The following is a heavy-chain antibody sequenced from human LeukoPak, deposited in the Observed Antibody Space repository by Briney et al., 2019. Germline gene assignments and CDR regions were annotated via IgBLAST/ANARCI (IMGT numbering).Heavy chain of an antibody. CDR1: GGTFSSYA. CDR3: AGTITYYDFRSGYYGMDV. D-gene: IGHD3-3*01. CDR2: IIPIFGTA. V-gene: IGHV1-69*01. Sequence: SVKVSCKASGGTFSSYAISWVRQAPGQGLEWMGGIIPIFGTANYAQKFQGRVTITADESTSTAYMELSSLRSEDTAVYYCAGTITYYDFRSGYYGMDVWGQGTTVTVSS. J-gene: IGHJ6*02.